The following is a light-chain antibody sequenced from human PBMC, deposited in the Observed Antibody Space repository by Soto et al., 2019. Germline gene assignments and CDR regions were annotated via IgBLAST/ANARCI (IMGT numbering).Light chain of an antibody. Sequence: VLMQSPFTLSLSPGERATLSCRASQSVSSSYLAWYQQKPGQAPGLLIYGASSRATGIPDRFSGSGSGTDFTLTISRLEPEDFAVYYCQQYGSSPWTFGQGTKVDIK. V-gene: IGKV3-20*01. CDR3: QQYGSSPWT. CDR1: QSVSSSY. CDR2: GAS. J-gene: IGKJ1*01.